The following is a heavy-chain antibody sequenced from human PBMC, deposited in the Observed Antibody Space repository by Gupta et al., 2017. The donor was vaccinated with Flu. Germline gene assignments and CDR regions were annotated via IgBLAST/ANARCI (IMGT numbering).Heavy chain of an antibody. CDR2: ISSSSSYT. CDR1: GFTFSDYY. Sequence: QVQLVESGGGLVKPGGSLRLSGAASGFTFSDYYMSWIRQAPGKGLEWFSYISSSSSYTNYADSVKGRFTISRDNAKNSLYLQMNSLRAEDTAVYYCARGNDYGDWDLDYWGQGTLVTVSS. V-gene: IGHV3-11*05. CDR3: ARGNDYGDWDLDY. D-gene: IGHD4-17*01. J-gene: IGHJ4*02.